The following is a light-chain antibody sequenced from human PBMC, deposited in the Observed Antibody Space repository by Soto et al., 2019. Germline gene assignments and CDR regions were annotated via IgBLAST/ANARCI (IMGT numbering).Light chain of an antibody. CDR2: SNN. Sequence: QPVLTQPPSASGTPGQRVTIFCSGSTSNIGSNTVNWYQQLPGTAPKVLIYSNNQRPSGVPDRFSGSKSGTSASLAISGLQSEDEADYYCASWDDSLSGPIFGGGTKVTVL. CDR1: TSNIGSNT. J-gene: IGLJ2*01. V-gene: IGLV1-44*01. CDR3: ASWDDSLSGPI.